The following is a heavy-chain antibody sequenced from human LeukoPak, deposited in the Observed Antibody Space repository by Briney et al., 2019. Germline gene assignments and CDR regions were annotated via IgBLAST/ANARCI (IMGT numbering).Heavy chain of an antibody. CDR1: GFTFSSYA. J-gene: IGHJ4*02. Sequence: PGRSLRLSCAASGFTFSSYAMHWVRQAPGKGLEWVAVISYDGSNKYYADSVKGRFTISRDNSKNTLYLQMNSLRAEDTAVYYCARKEVAYLSFDYWGQGTLVTVSS. CDR3: ARKEVAYLSFDY. CDR2: ISYDGSNK. D-gene: IGHD5-12*01. V-gene: IGHV3-30-3*01.